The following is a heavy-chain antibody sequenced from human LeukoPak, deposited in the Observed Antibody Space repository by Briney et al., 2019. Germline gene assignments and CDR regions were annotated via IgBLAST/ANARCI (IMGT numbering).Heavy chain of an antibody. CDR3: ARGGNYYYDSSGYDY. CDR2: ISAYNGNT. J-gene: IGHJ4*02. D-gene: IGHD3-22*01. Sequence: ASVKVSCKASGYTFTSYGISWVRQAPGQGLEWMGWISAYNGNTNYAQKLQGRVTMTTDTYTSTAYMELRRLRSDDTAVYYCARGGNYYYDSSGYDYWGQGTLVTVSS. CDR1: GYTFTSYG. V-gene: IGHV1-18*01.